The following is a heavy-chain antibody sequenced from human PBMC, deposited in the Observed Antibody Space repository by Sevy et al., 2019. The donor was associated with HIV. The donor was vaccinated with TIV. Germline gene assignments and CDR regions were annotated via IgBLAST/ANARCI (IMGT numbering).Heavy chain of an antibody. CDR2: IYSSGNT. Sequence: SEILSLTCTVSAGSISSSYWSWIRQPAGKGLEWIGRIYSSGNTNYNPSLKSRVTMSVDTSKNQFSLKLSSVTAADTAVYHCARGASGYYYFDYWGQGTLVTVSS. CDR1: AGSISSSY. J-gene: IGHJ4*02. CDR3: ARGASGYYYFDY. V-gene: IGHV4-4*07. D-gene: IGHD5-12*01.